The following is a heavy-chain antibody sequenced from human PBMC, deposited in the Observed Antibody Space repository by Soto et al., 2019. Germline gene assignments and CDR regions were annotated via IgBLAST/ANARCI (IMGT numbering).Heavy chain of an antibody. CDR3: ARHDGYSCGYIDY. CDR2: VNHRGST. Sequence: SATLSLTCAVYGGSFSYYYWSWIRQPPGKGLEWMGEVNHRGSTNYNPSLKSRVTISVDTSKNQFSLKLSSVTAADTAVYYCARHDGYSCGYIDYWGQGTLVTVSS. CDR1: GGSFSYYY. D-gene: IGHD5-18*01. V-gene: IGHV4-34*01. J-gene: IGHJ4*02.